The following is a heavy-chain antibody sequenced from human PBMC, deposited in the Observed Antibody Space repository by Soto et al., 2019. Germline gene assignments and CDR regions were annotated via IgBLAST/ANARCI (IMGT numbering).Heavy chain of an antibody. CDR1: GFAYSNYA. D-gene: IGHD6-19*01. Sequence: EVQLLESGGGLVHPGGSLRLSCAASGFAYSNYAMSWVRQAPGMGLEWVSTIGGRDGSTDYAEAVKGRFTISRDNAKNTLHLQMTGLRAEDTAVYYCAREDSGWYGEFFQHWGQGTLVADSS. CDR3: AREDSGWYGEFFQH. V-gene: IGHV3-23*01. J-gene: IGHJ1*01. CDR2: IGGRDGST.